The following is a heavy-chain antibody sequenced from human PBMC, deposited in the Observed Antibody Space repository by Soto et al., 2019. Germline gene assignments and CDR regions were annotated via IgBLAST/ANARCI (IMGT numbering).Heavy chain of an antibody. CDR2: ISSDSRTI. J-gene: IGHJ6*02. V-gene: IGHV3-48*02. CDR1: GFSLSDYA. Sequence: PGGPLRLSCVASGFSLSDYAVNWVSQAPGKGLEWVSFISSDSRTIYYADSVEGRFTVSRDNARNSVSLQMDSLRDEDAAVYYCARIKLVEWFFINVDVYDMDVWGQGTPVTVSS. CDR3: ARIKLVEWFFINVDVYDMDV. D-gene: IGHD3-3*01.